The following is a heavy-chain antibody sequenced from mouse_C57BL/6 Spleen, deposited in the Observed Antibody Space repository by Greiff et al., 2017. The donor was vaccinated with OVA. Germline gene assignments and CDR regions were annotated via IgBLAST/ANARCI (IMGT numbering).Heavy chain of an antibody. V-gene: IGHV14-2*01. CDR2: IDPEDGET. D-gene: IGHD4-1*01. J-gene: IGHJ2*01. Sequence: VQLKQSGAELVKPGASVKLSCTASGFNIKDYYMHWVKQRTEQGLEWIGRIDPEDGETKYAPKFQGKATITADPSSNTAYLQLSSLTSEDTAVYYCARSETGRVYYFDYWGQGTTLTVSS. CDR1: GFNIKDYY. CDR3: ARSETGRVYYFDY.